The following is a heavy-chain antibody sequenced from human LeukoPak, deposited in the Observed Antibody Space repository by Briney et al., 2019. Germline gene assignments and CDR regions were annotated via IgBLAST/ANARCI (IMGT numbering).Heavy chain of an antibody. D-gene: IGHD4-17*01. J-gene: IGHJ4*02. V-gene: IGHV3-23*01. CDR1: GFTFSSYA. Sequence: GGSLRLSCAASGFTFSSYAMSWVRQAPGKGLEWVSAISGSGGSTYYADSVKGRFTISRDNSKNTLYLQMNSLRAEDTAVYYCARDFFYGDDVEPDYWGQGTLVTVSS. CDR3: ARDFFYGDDVEPDY. CDR2: ISGSGGST.